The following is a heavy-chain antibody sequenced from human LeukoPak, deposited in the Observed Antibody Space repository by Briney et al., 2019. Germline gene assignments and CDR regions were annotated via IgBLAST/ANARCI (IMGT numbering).Heavy chain of an antibody. CDR2: TYYRSKWYN. CDR1: GDSVPSNSAA. CDR3: ARGWEWELLGGGYFDY. D-gene: IGHD1-26*01. V-gene: IGHV6-1*01. Sequence: SQTLSLTCAISGDSVPSNSAAWNWIRQPPSRGLEWLGRTYYRSKWYNDYAVSVKSRITINPDTSKNQFSLQLNSVTPEDTAVYYCARGWEWELLGGGYFDYWGQGTLVTVSS. J-gene: IGHJ4*02.